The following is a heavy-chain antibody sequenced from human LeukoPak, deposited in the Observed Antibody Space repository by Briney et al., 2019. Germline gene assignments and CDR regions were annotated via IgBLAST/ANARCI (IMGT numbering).Heavy chain of an antibody. D-gene: IGHD3-22*01. CDR2: ISKSGSYT. V-gene: IGHV3-11*06. CDR3: GRGDGYSYAGALNY. J-gene: IGHJ4*02. CDR1: RFTFSDYY. Sequence: GGSLRLSCGASRFTFSDYYMHWLRQAPGKGLEWVSYISKSGSYTNYADSVKGRFTISRENAKNSLYLQMNSLRPEDTAVYYCGRGDGYSYAGALNYWGQGTLVTVSS.